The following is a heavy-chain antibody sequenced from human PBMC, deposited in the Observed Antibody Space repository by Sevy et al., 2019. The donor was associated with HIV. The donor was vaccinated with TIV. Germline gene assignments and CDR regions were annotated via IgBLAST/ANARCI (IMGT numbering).Heavy chain of an antibody. CDR3: ARAVAVAGDYYYYMDV. CDR1: GYSFTSYG. Sequence: ASVKVSCKASGYSFTSYGINWVRQAPRQGLEWMGWITTYNGNTDYAQKFQGRVTMTTDTSTSTAYMELRSLRSDDTAIYYCARAVAVAGDYYYYMDVWGKGTTVTVSS. J-gene: IGHJ6*03. D-gene: IGHD6-19*01. V-gene: IGHV1-18*04. CDR2: ITTYNGNT.